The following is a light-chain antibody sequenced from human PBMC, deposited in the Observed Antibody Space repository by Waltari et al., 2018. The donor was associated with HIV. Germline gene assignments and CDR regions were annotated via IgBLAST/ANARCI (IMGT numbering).Light chain of an antibody. V-gene: IGKV3-15*01. CDR2: GAS. CDR1: QSVRTS. CDR3: QQYYNWPPLT. J-gene: IGKJ4*01. Sequence: EIVLTQSPATLSVSPGERATRSCRARQSVRTSLAWYQQRPGQPPRLLVYGASTRATDSPARCSGSGSGTDVTLTISSLQYEDFAVYYCQQYYNWPPLTFGGGTKGEI.